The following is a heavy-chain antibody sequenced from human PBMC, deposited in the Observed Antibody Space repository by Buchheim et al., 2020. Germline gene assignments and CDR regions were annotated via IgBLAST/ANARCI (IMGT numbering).Heavy chain of an antibody. CDR2: ISGSGGST. D-gene: IGHD5-18*01. Sequence: EVQLLESGGGLVQPGGSLRLSCAASGFTFSSYAMSWVRQAPGKGLEWVSAISGSGGSTYYADSVKGRFTISRDNSKNTLYLPMNSLRAEDTAVYYCAKGGYSTRTTVVYYYGMDVWGQGTT. V-gene: IGHV3-23*01. CDR1: GFTFSSYA. J-gene: IGHJ6*02. CDR3: AKGGYSTRTTVVYYYGMDV.